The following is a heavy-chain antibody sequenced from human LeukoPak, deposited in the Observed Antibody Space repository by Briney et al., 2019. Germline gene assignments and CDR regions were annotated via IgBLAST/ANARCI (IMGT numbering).Heavy chain of an antibody. CDR3: ARGYCGGDCYGD. Sequence: GGSLRLSCAASGFTFSDYTMNWVRQAPGKGLEYVSSISGSSRHIYYADSVKGRFTISRDNTKSSLYLQMNSLRVEDMAVYYCARGYCGGDCYGDWGQGTLVTVSS. CDR2: ISGSSRHI. CDR1: GFTFSDYT. J-gene: IGHJ1*01. V-gene: IGHV3-21*01. D-gene: IGHD2-21*02.